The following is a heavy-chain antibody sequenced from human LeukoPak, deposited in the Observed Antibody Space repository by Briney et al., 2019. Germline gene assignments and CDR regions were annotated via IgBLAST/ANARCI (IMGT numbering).Heavy chain of an antibody. D-gene: IGHD6-19*01. CDR3: ARVPISGRYYFDY. CDR2: IYYSGST. Sequence: PLETLCHTCTVSGGSISSYYWSWIRQPPGKGLEWIGYIYYSGSTSYNPSLKSRVTISVDTSKNQFSLKLSSVTAADTAVYYCARVPISGRYYFDYWGQGTLVTVSS. V-gene: IGHV4-59*01. J-gene: IGHJ4*02. CDR1: GGSISSYY.